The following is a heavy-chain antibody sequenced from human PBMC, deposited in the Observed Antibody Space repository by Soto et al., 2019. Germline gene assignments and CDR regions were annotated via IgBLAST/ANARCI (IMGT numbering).Heavy chain of an antibody. Sequence: QVQLVQSGAEVKKPGASVKVSCKASGYTFTSYGISWVRQAPGQGREWLGWISAYNGNTNYAQKLQGRVTMTTDTSTSTAYMELRSLRSDDTAVYYCARVGYYYDSSGYYYFDYWGQGTLVTVSS. CDR1: GYTFTSYG. CDR3: ARVGYYYDSSGYYYFDY. CDR2: ISAYNGNT. J-gene: IGHJ4*02. V-gene: IGHV1-18*01. D-gene: IGHD3-22*01.